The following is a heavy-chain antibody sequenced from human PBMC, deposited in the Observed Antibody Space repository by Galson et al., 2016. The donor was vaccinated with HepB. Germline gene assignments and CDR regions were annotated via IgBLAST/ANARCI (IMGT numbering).Heavy chain of an antibody. Sequence: LEWLGEIYNTATTNNNPSLISRVTMSIDNSKNQFSLNLTSVTAADTAVYFCARLGTAATGRGFDIWGQGTTVTVSS. CDR2: IYNTATT. V-gene: IGHV4-4*01. CDR3: ARLGTAATGRGFDI. J-gene: IGHJ4*02. D-gene: IGHD1-1*01.